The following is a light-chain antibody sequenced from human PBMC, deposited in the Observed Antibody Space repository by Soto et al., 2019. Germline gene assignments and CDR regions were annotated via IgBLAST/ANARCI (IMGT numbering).Light chain of an antibody. CDR3: AAWDDSLSGRV. CDR1: ISNIGSNY. V-gene: IGLV1-47*01. Sequence: QPVLTQPPSASGTPGQRVTISCSGSISNIGSNYVYWYQQLPGTAPKLLISRNNQRPSGVPDRFSGSKSGTSASLAISGLRSEDEADYYCAAWDDSLSGRVFGGGTKLTVL. J-gene: IGLJ3*02. CDR2: RNN.